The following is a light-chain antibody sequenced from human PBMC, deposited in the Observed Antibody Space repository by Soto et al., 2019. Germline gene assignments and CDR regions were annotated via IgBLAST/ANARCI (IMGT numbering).Light chain of an antibody. CDR1: QSLLHSTGYNF. V-gene: IGKV2-28*01. CDR2: LGS. Sequence: DILLTQSPLSLPVTPGEPASISCRSSQSLLHSTGYNFLDWYLQRPGQSPQLLIYLGSNRASGVPDRFNGSGSGTDFTLKITRVEAEDVGIYYCMQALQTPYTFGQGPKLDIK. CDR3: MQALQTPYT. J-gene: IGKJ2*01.